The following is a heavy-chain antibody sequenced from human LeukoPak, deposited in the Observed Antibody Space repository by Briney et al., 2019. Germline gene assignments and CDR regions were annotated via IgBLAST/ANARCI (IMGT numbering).Heavy chain of an antibody. CDR2: IYYSGSS. CDR1: GGSISSHY. V-gene: IGHV4-59*11. D-gene: IGHD3-22*01. J-gene: IGHJ5*02. CDR3: ASLYDSSCYNNWLDP. Sequence: KPSETLSLTCTVSGGSISSHYWSWIRQPPGKGLEWIGYIYYSGSSKYNPSLKSRVTISVDTSKNQFSLKPSPGTAADTAVYYRASLYDSSCYNNWLDPWGQGTLVT.